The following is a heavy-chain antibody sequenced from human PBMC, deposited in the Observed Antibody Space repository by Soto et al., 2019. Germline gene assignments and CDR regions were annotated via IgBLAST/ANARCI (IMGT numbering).Heavy chain of an antibody. CDR1: GFTFSGSA. Sequence: EVQLVESGGGLVQPGESLKLSCAVSGFTFSGSAMHWVRQASGKGLEWVGRIRSKANNYATAYAASVKGRFTISRDDSKTTAYLQVNSLKSEEKAVYYCTRGYGDYVRDYWGQGTLVTVSS. D-gene: IGHD4-17*01. J-gene: IGHJ4*02. CDR3: TRGYGDYVRDY. CDR2: IRSKANNYAT. V-gene: IGHV3-73*01.